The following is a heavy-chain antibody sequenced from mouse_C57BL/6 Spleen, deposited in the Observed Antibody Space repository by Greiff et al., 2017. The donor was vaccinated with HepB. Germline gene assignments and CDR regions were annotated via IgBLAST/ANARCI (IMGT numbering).Heavy chain of an antibody. J-gene: IGHJ4*01. Sequence: QVQLQQSGAELVRPGASVKLSCKASGYTFTDYYINWVKQRPGQGLEWIARIYPGSGNTYYNEKFKGKATLTAEKSSSTAYMQLSSLTSEDSAVYFCARGDPYYYGSSYAMDYWGQGTSVTVSS. CDR1: GYTFTDYY. V-gene: IGHV1-76*01. D-gene: IGHD1-1*01. CDR2: IYPGSGNT. CDR3: ARGDPYYYGSSYAMDY.